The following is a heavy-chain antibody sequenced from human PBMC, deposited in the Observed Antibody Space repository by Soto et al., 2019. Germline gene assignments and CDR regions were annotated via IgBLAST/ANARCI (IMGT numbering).Heavy chain of an antibody. Sequence: EVQLLESGGGLVQPGGSLRLSCAASGFTFSSYAMSWVRQAPGEGLEWVSAISGSGGSTYYADSVKGRFTISRDNSKNTLYLQMNSLRAEDTAVYYYAKDCCITGTPGYSYYGMDVWGQGTTVTVSS. CDR3: AKDCCITGTPGYSYYGMDV. CDR2: ISGSGGST. CDR1: GFTFSSYA. J-gene: IGHJ6*02. D-gene: IGHD1-20*01. V-gene: IGHV3-23*01.